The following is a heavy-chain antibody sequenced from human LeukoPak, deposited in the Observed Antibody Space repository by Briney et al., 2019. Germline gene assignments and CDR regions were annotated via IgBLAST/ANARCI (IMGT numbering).Heavy chain of an antibody. CDR2: TSSSSSTI. Sequence: GGSLRLSCAASGFTFSGYDMSWVRQAPGKGPEWVSYTSSSSSTIYYADSVKSRFTISTDNAKNSLYLQMNSLRAEDTAVYYCARLRYYGMDVWGQGTTVTVSS. CDR1: GFTFSGYD. CDR3: ARLRYYGMDV. J-gene: IGHJ6*02. V-gene: IGHV3-48*04.